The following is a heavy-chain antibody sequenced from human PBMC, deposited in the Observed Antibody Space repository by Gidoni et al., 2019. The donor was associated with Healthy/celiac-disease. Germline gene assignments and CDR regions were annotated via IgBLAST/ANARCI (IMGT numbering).Heavy chain of an antibody. J-gene: IGHJ4*02. V-gene: IGHV3-7*04. CDR3: ARDTGGAWGSYFDY. CDR2: IKQDGSEK. CDR1: GFTFSSYW. Sequence: EVQLVESGGGLVQPGGSLRLSCAASGFTFSSYWMSWVRQAQGKGLEWVANIKQDGSEKYYWDSVKGRFTISRDNAKNSLYLQMNSLRAEDTAVYYCARDTGGAWGSYFDYWGQGTLVTVSS. D-gene: IGHD2-8*02.